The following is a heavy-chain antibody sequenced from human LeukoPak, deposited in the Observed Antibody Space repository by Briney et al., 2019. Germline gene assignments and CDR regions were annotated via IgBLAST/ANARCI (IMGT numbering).Heavy chain of an antibody. CDR1: GFTFSNYW. D-gene: IGHD2-2*01. CDR3: ARDPPPGQLLPNYGMDV. V-gene: IGHV3-48*04. J-gene: IGHJ6*02. CDR2: ISSSSSTI. Sequence: PGGSLRLSCAASGFTFSNYWMNWVRQAPGKGLEWVSYISSSSSTIYYADSVKGRFTISRDNAKNSLYLQMNSLRAEDTAVYYGARDPPPGQLLPNYGMDVWGQGTTVTVSS.